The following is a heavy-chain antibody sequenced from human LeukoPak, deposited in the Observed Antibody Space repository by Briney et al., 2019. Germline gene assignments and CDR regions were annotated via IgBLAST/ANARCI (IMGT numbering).Heavy chain of an antibody. Sequence: PGGSLRLSCAASGFTFSSYAMSWVRQAPGKGLEWVSAISGSGGSTYYADSAKGRFAISRDNAKNSLYLQMNNLRAEDTAVYYCARDNNRKDDSWGQGTLVTVSS. CDR2: ISGSGGST. CDR3: ARDNNRKDDS. CDR1: GFTFSSYA. J-gene: IGHJ5*02. V-gene: IGHV3-23*01. D-gene: IGHD1-14*01.